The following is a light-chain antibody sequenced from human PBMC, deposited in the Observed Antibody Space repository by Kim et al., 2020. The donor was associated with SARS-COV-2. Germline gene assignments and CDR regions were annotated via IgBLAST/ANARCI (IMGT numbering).Light chain of an antibody. CDR2: KAS. V-gene: IGKV1-5*03. Sequence: DIQMTQSPSTLSASVGDRVTITCRASQSINSWLAWHQHRPGKAPKVLIYKASTLESGVPSRFSGSGSGTEFTLTISSLQPDDFATYYCQQYSLPPLTFGGGTKVDIK. CDR1: QSINSW. J-gene: IGKJ4*01. CDR3: QQYSLPPLT.